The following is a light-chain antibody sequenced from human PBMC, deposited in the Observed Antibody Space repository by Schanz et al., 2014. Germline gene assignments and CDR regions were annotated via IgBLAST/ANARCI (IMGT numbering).Light chain of an antibody. CDR3: AAWDGTLRGHVV. CDR2: STY. V-gene: IGLV1-47*01. J-gene: IGLJ2*01. CDR1: TSNIGSNS. Sequence: QSALTQPPSTSGTPGQRVTISCSGSTSNIGSNSVNWYHHLPGTAPKLLIYSTYNRPSGVPDRFSGSKSGTSASLAISGLRSDDEADYYCAAWDGTLRGHVVFGGGTQLTVL.